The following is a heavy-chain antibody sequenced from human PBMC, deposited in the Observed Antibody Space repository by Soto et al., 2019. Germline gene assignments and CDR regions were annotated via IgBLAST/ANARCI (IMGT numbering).Heavy chain of an antibody. V-gene: IGHV3-74*01. CDR1: GFTFSNYW. CDR3: AGRDCTNGVCYSY. Sequence: EVQLVESGGGLVQPGGSLRLSCAASGFTFSNYWMHWVRQAPGKGLVWVSRINGDGSSTSYADSVKGRFTISRDNTKNTLYLHMNSLRAEDTAVYYCAGRDCTNGVCYSYWGQGTLVTVSS. J-gene: IGHJ4*02. D-gene: IGHD2-8*01. CDR2: INGDGSST.